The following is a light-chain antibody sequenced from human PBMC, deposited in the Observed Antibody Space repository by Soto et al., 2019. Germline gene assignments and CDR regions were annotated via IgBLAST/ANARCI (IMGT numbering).Light chain of an antibody. Sequence: QSVLTQPPSASGSPGQSVTISCTGTSSDVGGYNYVSWYQQHPGKAPKLMIYEVSKRPPGVPDRFSGSKSGNTASLTVSGLQAEDEADYSCSSYAGSNNFVVFGGGTKVTVL. CDR3: SSYAGSNNFVV. CDR1: SSDVGGYNY. J-gene: IGLJ2*01. CDR2: EVS. V-gene: IGLV2-8*01.